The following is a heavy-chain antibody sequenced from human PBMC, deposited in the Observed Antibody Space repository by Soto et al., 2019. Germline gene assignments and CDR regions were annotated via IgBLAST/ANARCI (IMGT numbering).Heavy chain of an antibody. CDR3: AKVLPVDAFDV. CDR1: GFRFRNFG. Sequence: QVQVVESGGGVVQPGRALRRSCDASGFRFRNFGMHWVRQAPGKGLEGVAVISFDGRNKYYGDSVKGRFTISRDNSKNTLYLQMNNLRTDDTAVYYCAKVLPVDAFDVWGHGTMVLVSS. D-gene: IGHD2-2*01. CDR2: ISFDGRNK. J-gene: IGHJ3*01. V-gene: IGHV3-30*18.